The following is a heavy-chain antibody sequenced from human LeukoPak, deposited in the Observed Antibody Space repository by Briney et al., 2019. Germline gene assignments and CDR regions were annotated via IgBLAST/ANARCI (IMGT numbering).Heavy chain of an antibody. V-gene: IGHV3-30*04. CDR1: GFTFRSYA. J-gene: IGHJ5*02. D-gene: IGHD1-26*01. Sequence: GGSLRLSCAASGFTFRSYAMHWVRQAPGKGLEWVAVISHEESNKFYADSVRGRFTISRDNAKNTLYLQMDSLRAEDTATYYCAKEVVASVGMGGHLYNWFDPWGQGTLVTVSS. CDR3: AKEVVASVGMGGHLYNWFDP. CDR2: ISHEESNK.